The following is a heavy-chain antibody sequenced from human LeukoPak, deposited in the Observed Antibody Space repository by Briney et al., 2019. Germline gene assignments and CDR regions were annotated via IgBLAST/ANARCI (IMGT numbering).Heavy chain of an antibody. J-gene: IGHJ4*02. CDR3: ARASASLDIYGDDGDFDY. V-gene: IGHV1-18*01. CDR2: ISAYNGNT. Sequence: GASVKVSCKASGYTFTSYGISWVRQAPGQGLEWMGWISAYNGNTNYAQKLQGRVTMTTDTSTSTAYMELRSLRSADTAVYDCARASASLDIYGDDGDFDYWGQGTLVTVSS. D-gene: IGHD4-17*01. CDR1: GYTFTSYG.